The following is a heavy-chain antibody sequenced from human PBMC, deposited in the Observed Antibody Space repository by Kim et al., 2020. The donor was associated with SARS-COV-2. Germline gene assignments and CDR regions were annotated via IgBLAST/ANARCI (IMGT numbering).Heavy chain of an antibody. J-gene: IGHJ4*02. Sequence: GGSLRLSCAASGFTFSSYGMHWVRQAPGKGLEWVAVISYDGSNKYYADSVKGRFTISRDNSKNTLYLQMNSLRAEDTAVYYCAKETLRGYYYDSSLLNWGQGTLVTGSS. D-gene: IGHD3-22*01. CDR2: ISYDGSNK. V-gene: IGHV3-30*18. CDR1: GFTFSSYG. CDR3: AKETLRGYYYDSSLLN.